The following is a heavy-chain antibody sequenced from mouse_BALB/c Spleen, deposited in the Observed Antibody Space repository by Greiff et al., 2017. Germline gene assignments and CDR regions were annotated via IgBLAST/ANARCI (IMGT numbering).Heavy chain of an antibody. CDR3: TRNYGFYAMDY. Sequence: EVQLVESGGGLVQPGGSMKLSCVASGFTFSNYWMNWVRQSPEKGLEWVAEIRLKSNNYATHYAESVKGRFTISRDDSKSSVYLQMNNLRAEDTGIYYCTRNYGFYAMDYWGQGTSDTVSS. V-gene: IGHV6-6*02. CDR2: IRLKSNNYAT. J-gene: IGHJ4*01. D-gene: IGHD2-2*01. CDR1: GFTFSNYW.